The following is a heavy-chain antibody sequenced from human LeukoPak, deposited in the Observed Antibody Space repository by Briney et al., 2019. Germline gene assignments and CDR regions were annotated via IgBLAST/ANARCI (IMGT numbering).Heavy chain of an antibody. CDR2: INHSGST. CDR3: ARGNDYVWGSYRYTPGDAFDI. D-gene: IGHD3-16*02. CDR1: GFTFSSYW. Sequence: PGGSLRLSCAASGFTFSSYWMSWIRQPPGKGLEWIGEINHSGSTNYNPSLKSRVTISVDTSKNQFSLKLSSVTAADTAVYYCARGNDYVWGSYRYTPGDAFDIWGQGTMVTVSS. J-gene: IGHJ3*02. V-gene: IGHV4-34*01.